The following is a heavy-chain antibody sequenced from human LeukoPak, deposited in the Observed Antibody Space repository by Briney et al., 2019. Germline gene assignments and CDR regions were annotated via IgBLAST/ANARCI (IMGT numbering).Heavy chain of an antibody. V-gene: IGHV3-23*01. Sequence: PGGSLRLSCAASGFTFSNYDMSWVRQVPGKGLEWVSAISAHGDDTYYIDSVRGRFTISRDNSKNTLNMQMSSLRSEDTAVYYCARVVFRNYYDSSGYSFSPLGMDYWGQGTLVTVSS. CDR2: ISAHGDDT. D-gene: IGHD3-22*01. CDR1: GFTFSNYD. CDR3: ARVVFRNYYDSSGYSFSPLGMDY. J-gene: IGHJ4*02.